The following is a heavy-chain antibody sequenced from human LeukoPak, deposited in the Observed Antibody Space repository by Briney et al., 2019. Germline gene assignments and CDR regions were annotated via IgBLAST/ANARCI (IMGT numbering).Heavy chain of an antibody. Sequence: PSETLSLTCTVSGDPLSIYGDYSNYKWTWIRQPPGKGLEWIGYVYYSGSTNYNPSLKSRVTISVDTSKNQLPLKLTSVTAADTAIYYCAREYSGFDYWGQGTLVTVSS. CDR3: AREYSGFDY. CDR2: VYYSGST. V-gene: IGHV4-61*01. D-gene: IGHD5-12*01. J-gene: IGHJ4*02. CDR1: GDPLSIYGDYSNYK.